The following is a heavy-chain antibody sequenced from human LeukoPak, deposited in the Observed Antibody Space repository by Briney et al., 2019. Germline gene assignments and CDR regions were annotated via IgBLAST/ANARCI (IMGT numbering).Heavy chain of an antibody. CDR3: ARRVGGGAPCYFDY. CDR2: INSDGSST. V-gene: IGHV3-74*01. J-gene: IGHJ4*02. D-gene: IGHD1-26*01. CDR1: GFTFSSYW. Sequence: GGSLRLSCAASGFTFSSYWMHWVRQAPGKGLVWVSRINSDGSSTSYADSVKGRFTISRDNAKNTLYLQMNSLRAEDTAVYYCARRVGGGAPCYFDYWGQGTLVTVSS.